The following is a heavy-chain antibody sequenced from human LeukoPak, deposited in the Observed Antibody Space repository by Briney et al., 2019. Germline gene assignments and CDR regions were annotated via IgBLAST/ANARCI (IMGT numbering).Heavy chain of an antibody. J-gene: IGHJ4*02. CDR1: GFTFSSYW. V-gene: IGHV3-7*05. CDR3: ARDRVTMVRGVNYYFDY. Sequence: PGGSLRLSCAASGFTFSSYWMSWVRQAPGKGLEWVANIKRDGSEKYYVDSVKGRFTISRDNAENSLYLQMNSLRAEDTAVYYCARDRVTMVRGVNYYFDYWGQGTLVTVSS. CDR2: IKRDGSEK. D-gene: IGHD3-10*01.